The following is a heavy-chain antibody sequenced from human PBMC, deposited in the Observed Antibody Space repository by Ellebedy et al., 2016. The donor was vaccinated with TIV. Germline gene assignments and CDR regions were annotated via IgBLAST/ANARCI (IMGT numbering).Heavy chain of an antibody. V-gene: IGHV3-48*02. CDR1: GFTFSSYS. CDR2: ISSSSSTI. D-gene: IGHD6-19*01. J-gene: IGHJ2*01. Sequence: GGSLRLSXAASGFTFSSYSMNWVRQAPGKGLEWVSYISSSSSTIYYADSVKGRFTISRDNAKNSLYLQMNSLRDEDTAVYYCARGQGLAVAGQEWYFDLWGRGTLVTVSS. CDR3: ARGQGLAVAGQEWYFDL.